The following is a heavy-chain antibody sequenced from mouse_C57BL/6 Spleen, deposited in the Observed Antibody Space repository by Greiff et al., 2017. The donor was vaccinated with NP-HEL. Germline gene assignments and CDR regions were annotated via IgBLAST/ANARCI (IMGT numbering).Heavy chain of an antibody. CDR2: IYPSDGST. CDR1: GYTFTDHT. J-gene: IGHJ3*01. D-gene: IGHD2-1*01. V-gene: IGHV1-78*01. CDR3: VREGPLYPGAY. Sequence: QVQLQQSDAELVKPGASVKISCKVSGYTFTDHTIHWMKQRPEQGLEWIGYIYPSDGSTKYNEKFKGKATLTADNSSSTAYMQLNSLTSEDSGVYCCVREGPLYPGAYWGQGTLVTVSA.